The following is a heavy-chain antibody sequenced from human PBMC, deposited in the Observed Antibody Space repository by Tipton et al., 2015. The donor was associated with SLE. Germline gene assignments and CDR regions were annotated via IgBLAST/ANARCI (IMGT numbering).Heavy chain of an antibody. J-gene: IGHJ6*02. CDR3: ARDNGITMVRGNYYYYGMDV. V-gene: IGHV4-59*01. Sequence: TLSLTCTVSGGSISSYYWSWIRQPPGKGLEWIGYIYYSGSTNYNPSLKSRVTISVDTSKNQFSLKLSSVTAADTAVYYCARDNGITMVRGNYYYYGMDVWGQGTTVTVSS. CDR2: IYYSGST. CDR1: GGSISSYY. D-gene: IGHD3-10*01.